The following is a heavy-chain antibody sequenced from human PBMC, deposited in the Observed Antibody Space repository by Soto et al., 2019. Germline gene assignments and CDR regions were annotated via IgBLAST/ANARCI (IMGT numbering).Heavy chain of an antibody. V-gene: IGHV1-3*05. D-gene: IGHD4-4*01. CDR2: INAGNGNT. J-gene: IGHJ3*01. CDR3: ARPHYTNYRDVFGL. Sequence: QVQLVQSGAEEKKPGASVKVSCKTSGYTFTSYAMHWVRQAPGQSLEWMGWINAGNGNTKYSQKFQGRVTITRDTSASTAYMEMSSLRSEDTTVYYCARPHYTNYRDVFGLWLQGTMVTVSS. CDR1: GYTFTSYA.